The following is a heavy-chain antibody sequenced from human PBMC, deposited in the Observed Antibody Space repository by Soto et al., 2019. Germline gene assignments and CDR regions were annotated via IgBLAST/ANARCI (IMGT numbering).Heavy chain of an antibody. Sequence: QVQLVQSGAEVKKPGSSVKVSCKASGGTFSSYAISWVRQAPGQGLEWMGGIIPIFGTANYAQKFQGRVTITADESTSTAYMELSSLRSEDTAAYYCARTNSSGWYPPRRYIGMDVWGQGTTVTVSS. J-gene: IGHJ6*02. V-gene: IGHV1-69*01. CDR3: ARTNSSGWYPPRRYIGMDV. D-gene: IGHD6-19*01. CDR1: GGTFSSYA. CDR2: IIPIFGTA.